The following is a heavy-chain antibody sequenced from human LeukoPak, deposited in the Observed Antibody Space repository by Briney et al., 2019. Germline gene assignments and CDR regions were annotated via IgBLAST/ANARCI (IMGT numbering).Heavy chain of an antibody. CDR1: GFTFSSHG. V-gene: IGHV3-23*01. CDR2: VSPRGDIT. CDR3: AKDIDWGRFDL. Sequence: PGGSLRLSCAASGFTFSSHGMDWVRQAPGMGLEWVSGVSPRGDITYYADSVKGRFAISRDNSKNTVYLQLNSLRADDTAVYYCAKDIDWGRFDLWGCGTLVTVSS. D-gene: IGHD7-27*01. J-gene: IGHJ2*01.